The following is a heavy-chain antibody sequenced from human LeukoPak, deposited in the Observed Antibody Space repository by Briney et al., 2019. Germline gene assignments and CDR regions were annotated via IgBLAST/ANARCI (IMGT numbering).Heavy chain of an antibody. Sequence: ASVKVSCKASGYTFTGYSMHWVRQAPGQGLEWMGWISAYNGNTNYAQKLQDRVTMTTDTSTSTAYMELRSLRSDDTAVYYCARDRPIVVVPAAPNDFDYWGQGTLVTVSS. V-gene: IGHV1-18*04. J-gene: IGHJ4*02. CDR1: GYTFTGYS. CDR2: ISAYNGNT. CDR3: ARDRPIVVVPAAPNDFDY. D-gene: IGHD2-2*01.